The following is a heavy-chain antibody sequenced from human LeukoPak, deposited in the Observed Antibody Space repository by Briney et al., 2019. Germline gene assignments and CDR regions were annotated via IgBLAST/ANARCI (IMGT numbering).Heavy chain of an antibody. Sequence: KPSETLSLTCSVSGGSITSYNWSWIRQPAGKGLEWIGRIYATGSTNYNPSLKSRVTILVDKSKNQFSLKLSSVTAADTAVYYCATGGSYLVYWGQGTLVTVSS. CDR2: IYATGST. D-gene: IGHD3-10*01. CDR3: ATGGSYLVY. CDR1: GGSITSYN. V-gene: IGHV4-4*07. J-gene: IGHJ4*02.